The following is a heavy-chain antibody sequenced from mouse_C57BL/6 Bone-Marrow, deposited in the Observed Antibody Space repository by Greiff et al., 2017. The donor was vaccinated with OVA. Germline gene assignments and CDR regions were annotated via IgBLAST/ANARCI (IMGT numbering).Heavy chain of an antibody. CDR1: GFTFSDYY. J-gene: IGHJ1*03. D-gene: IGHD1-1*01. CDR2: INYDGSST. Sequence: EVMLVESEGGLVQPGRSMQLSCTASGFTFSDYYMAWVRQVPEKGLEWVANINYDGSSTYYLDSLKSRFIISRDNAKNILYLQMSSLKSEDTATYYCARDSLLTTVVATDWYFDVWGTGTTVTVSS. V-gene: IGHV5-16*01. CDR3: ARDSLLTTVVATDWYFDV.